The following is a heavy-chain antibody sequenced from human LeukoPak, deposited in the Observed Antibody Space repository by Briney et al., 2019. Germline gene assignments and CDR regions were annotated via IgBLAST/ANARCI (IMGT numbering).Heavy chain of an antibody. CDR1: GFTFSDYS. Sequence: GGSLRLSCAASGFTFSDYSMNWVRQAPGKGLEWVSYISSSSSTIYYADSVKGRFTISRDNAKNSLYLQMNSLRAEDTAVYYCARVYDSSGYYHPDYWGQGTLVTVSS. CDR2: ISSSSSTI. V-gene: IGHV3-48*01. J-gene: IGHJ4*02. CDR3: ARVYDSSGYYHPDY. D-gene: IGHD3-22*01.